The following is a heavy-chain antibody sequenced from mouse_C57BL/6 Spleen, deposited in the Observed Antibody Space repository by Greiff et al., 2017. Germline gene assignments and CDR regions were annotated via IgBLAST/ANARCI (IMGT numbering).Heavy chain of an antibody. CDR3: TTYPIHCGNPWAMDS. Sequence: VQLQQSGAELVRPGASVKLSCTASGFNIKDYYMHWVKQRPEQGLEWIGRIDPEDGDTEYAPKFQGEATMTADTSSHTAYLQLSSLTSEDTAVYYCTTYPIHCGNPWAMDSWGQGTSVNV. CDR2: IDPEDGDT. J-gene: IGHJ4*01. CDR1: GFNIKDYY. D-gene: IGHD2-1*01. V-gene: IGHV14-1*01.